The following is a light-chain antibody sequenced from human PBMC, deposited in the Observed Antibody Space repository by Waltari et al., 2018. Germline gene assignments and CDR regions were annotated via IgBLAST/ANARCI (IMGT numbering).Light chain of an antibody. J-gene: IGKJ4*01. V-gene: IGKV1-17*01. CDR1: QGSSNY. CDR3: LQYNSAPLT. CDR2: DAS. Sequence: DIQMTQSPSSLSAAVGDRVTIPCRASQGSSNYLNWYQQKPGKAPKRLIYDASSMESGVPSRFSGSGSGTVFTLTISSLQPEDFATYYCLQYNSAPLTFGGGTKVEIK.